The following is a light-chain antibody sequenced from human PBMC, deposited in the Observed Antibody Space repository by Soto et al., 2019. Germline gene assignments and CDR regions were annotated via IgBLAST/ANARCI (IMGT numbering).Light chain of an antibody. V-gene: IGKV3D-20*02. CDR2: GAS. Sequence: ENLLTQSPATLSLSAGERATLFCRASEIINSGYLAWYQQKPGRAPRLLIYGASKRATGIPDRFSGSESGTDFTLTITSLEPEDFAVYFCHQRYNWPRVTFGQGTQLEIK. J-gene: IGKJ5*01. CDR1: EIINSGY. CDR3: HQRYNWPRVT.